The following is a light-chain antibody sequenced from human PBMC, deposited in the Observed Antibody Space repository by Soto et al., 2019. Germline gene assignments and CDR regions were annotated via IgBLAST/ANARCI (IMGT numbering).Light chain of an antibody. J-gene: IGKJ2*01. CDR3: QQYGDSPYT. V-gene: IGKV3-20*01. CDR2: GAS. Sequence: EIMLTQSPGTLSLSPGERATLSCRASQSVYNSYLAWYQQKPGQAPRLLIYGASSRATGIPDRFSGSGSGTDFTLAVSRLEPEDFAVYYCQQYGDSPYTFGQGTKLEI. CDR1: QSVYNSY.